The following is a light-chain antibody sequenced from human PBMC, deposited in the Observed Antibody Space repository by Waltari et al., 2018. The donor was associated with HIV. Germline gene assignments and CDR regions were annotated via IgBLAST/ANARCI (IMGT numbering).Light chain of an antibody. CDR2: ANN. V-gene: IGLV1-40*02. CDR1: SSNFGATYA. J-gene: IGLJ2*01. CDR3: QSYDSTLRVV. Sequence: QPVLTQPPPVSAATGPRVTISCTRSSSNFGATYAVHGYQQLPGTAPILLIYANNSRPAVVPDRFSGSKSGTSASLAITGLQADDEADYYCQSYDSTLRVVFGGGTKLTVL.